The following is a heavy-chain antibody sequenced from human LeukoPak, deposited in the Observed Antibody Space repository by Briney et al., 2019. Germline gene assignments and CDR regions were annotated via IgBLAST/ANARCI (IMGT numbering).Heavy chain of an antibody. D-gene: IGHD6-19*01. V-gene: IGHV4-59*01. CDR3: ARDRGSGWYGY. CDR2: IYYSGST. Sequence: PSETLSLTCTASGGSISSYYWSWIRQPPGKGLEWIGYIYYSGSTNYNPSLKSRVTISVDTSKNQLSLKLSSVTAADTAVYYCARDRGSGWYGYWGQGTLVTVSS. J-gene: IGHJ4*02. CDR1: GGSISSYY.